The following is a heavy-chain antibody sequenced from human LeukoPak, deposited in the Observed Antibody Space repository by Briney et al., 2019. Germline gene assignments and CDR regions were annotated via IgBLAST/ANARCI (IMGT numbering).Heavy chain of an antibody. D-gene: IGHD1-26*01. Sequence: SETLSLTCTVSGAPITSYYWSWIRQPAGKGLEWIGRIYTSGRTDYNPSLKSRVTMSVDTSKNQFSLKLSSVTAADTAVYYCARDGLVGASTTYFDYWGQGTLVTVSS. J-gene: IGHJ4*02. CDR3: ARDGLVGASTTYFDY. V-gene: IGHV4-4*07. CDR2: IYTSGRT. CDR1: GAPITSYY.